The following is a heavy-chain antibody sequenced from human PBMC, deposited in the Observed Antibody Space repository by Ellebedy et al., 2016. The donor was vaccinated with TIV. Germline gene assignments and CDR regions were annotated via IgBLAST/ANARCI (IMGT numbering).Heavy chain of an antibody. D-gene: IGHD3-10*02. CDR3: ATYYLGEGGRGY. CDR1: GASVTSRSHH. V-gene: IGHV4-61*01. Sequence: SETLSLXXSVSGASVTSRSHHWSWIRQPLGKGLEYIGETSHITGTNYNPSVKGRIPIAVDASKNQFSLKLTSVPPADTGVYYCATYYLGEGGRGYWGQGTLVTVSS. J-gene: IGHJ4*02. CDR2: TSHITGT.